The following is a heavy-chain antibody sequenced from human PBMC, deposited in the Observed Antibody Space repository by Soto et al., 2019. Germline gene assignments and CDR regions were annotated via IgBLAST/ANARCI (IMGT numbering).Heavy chain of an antibody. V-gene: IGHV3-30-3*01. J-gene: IGHJ6*02. Sequence: GGSLRLSCAASGFPFSIHAMYWFGQAPGKGLEWVALISYDGTNKQYADSVKGRLIVSRDDSTNTLSLQMNSLRPEDTAVYHCARDSNTYRDYYHGMDVWGQGTTVTVSS. CDR2: ISYDGTNK. CDR3: ARDSNTYRDYYHGMDV. CDR1: GFPFSIHA. D-gene: IGHD3-10*02.